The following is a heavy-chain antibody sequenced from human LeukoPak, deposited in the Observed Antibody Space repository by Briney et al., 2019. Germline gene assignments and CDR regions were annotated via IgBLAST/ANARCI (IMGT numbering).Heavy chain of an antibody. D-gene: IGHD3-10*01. CDR3: AKDQGYYGLGTYVDY. CDR1: GFTFGDFA. CDR2: VSGSGSST. Sequence: EGSLRLSCAASGFTFGDFAMTWVRQAPGKGLEWVSSVSGSGSSTYYADSVKGRLTISRDDSKNTLYLQMNTLRAEDTAIYFCAKDQGYYGLGTYVDYWGQGTLVIVSS. V-gene: IGHV3-23*01. J-gene: IGHJ4*02.